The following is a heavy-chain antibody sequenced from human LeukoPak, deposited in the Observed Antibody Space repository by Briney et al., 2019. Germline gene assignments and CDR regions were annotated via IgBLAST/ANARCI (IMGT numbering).Heavy chain of an antibody. CDR3: ATGRKYGLGSYLDH. D-gene: IGHD3-10*01. Sequence: ASVKVSCKVSGYTFTDYYMHGVQQAPGKGLEWMGLVDPEDGETIYAEKFQGTVTITADTSTDTAYMELSSLRSEDTAVYYCATGRKYGLGSYLDHWGQGTLVTVSS. V-gene: IGHV1-69-2*01. J-gene: IGHJ4*02. CDR1: GYTFTDYY. CDR2: VDPEDGET.